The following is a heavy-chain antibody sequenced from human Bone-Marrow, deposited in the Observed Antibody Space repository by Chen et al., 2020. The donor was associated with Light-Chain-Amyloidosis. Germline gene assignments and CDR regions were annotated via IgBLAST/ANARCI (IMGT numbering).Heavy chain of an antibody. Sequence: EVQLVESGGGLVQPGGSLRLSCAASGFTFSSYEMNWVRQAPGKGLEWVSYISSSCSTIYYADSVKGRFTISRDNANNSLYLQMNSLRAEDTAVYYCARENWIQLWLRGAFDYWGQGTLVTVSS. CDR1: GFTFSSYE. J-gene: IGHJ4*02. CDR3: ARENWIQLWLRGAFDY. CDR2: ISSSCSTI. D-gene: IGHD5-18*01. V-gene: IGHV3-48*03.